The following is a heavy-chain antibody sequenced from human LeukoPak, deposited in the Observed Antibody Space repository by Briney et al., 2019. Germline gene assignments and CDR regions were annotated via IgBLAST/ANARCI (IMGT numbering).Heavy chain of an antibody. Sequence: GGSLRLSCAASGFTFSSYAMHWVRQAPGKGLEWVAVISYDGSNKYYADSVKGRLTISRDNSKNTLYLQMNSLRAEDTAVYYCARDFTSHRGYYYYYYGMDVWGQGTTVTVSS. D-gene: IGHD2-2*01. CDR1: GFTFSSYA. V-gene: IGHV3-30-3*01. CDR2: ISYDGSNK. J-gene: IGHJ6*02. CDR3: ARDFTSHRGYYYYYYGMDV.